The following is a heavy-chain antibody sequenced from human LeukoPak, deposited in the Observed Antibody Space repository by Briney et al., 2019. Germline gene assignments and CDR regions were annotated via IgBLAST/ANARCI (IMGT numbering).Heavy chain of an antibody. V-gene: IGHV6-1*01. CDR2: TYYRSKWYN. Sequence: SQTLSLTCAISGDSVSSNSAAWNWIRQSPSRGLEWLGRTYYRSKWYNDYAVSVKSRITINPDTSKNQFSLQLNSVTPEDTAVYYCARDGRPVGYSSGWYDDYYYGMDVWGQGTTVTVSS. CDR3: ARDGRPVGYSSGWYDDYYYGMDV. J-gene: IGHJ6*02. D-gene: IGHD6-19*01. CDR1: GDSVSSNSAA.